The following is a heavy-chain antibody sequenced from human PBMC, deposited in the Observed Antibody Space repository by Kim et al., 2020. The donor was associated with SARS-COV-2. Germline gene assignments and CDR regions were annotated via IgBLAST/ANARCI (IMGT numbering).Heavy chain of an antibody. CDR2: INPNSGGT. Sequence: ASVKVSCKASGYTFTGYYMHWVRQAPGQGLEWMGWINPNSGGTNYAQKFQGRVTMTRDTSISTAYMELSRLRSDDTAVYYCARESKYCSSTSCYSGEGFDPWGQGTLVTVS. J-gene: IGHJ5*02. D-gene: IGHD2-2*01. V-gene: IGHV1-2*02. CDR3: ARESKYCSSTSCYSGEGFDP. CDR1: GYTFTGYY.